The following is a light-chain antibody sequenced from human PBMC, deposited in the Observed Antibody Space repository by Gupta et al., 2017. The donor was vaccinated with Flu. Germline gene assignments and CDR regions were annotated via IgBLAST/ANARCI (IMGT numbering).Light chain of an antibody. V-gene: IGLV3-21*02. CDR1: NIGSQS. CDR3: QVWDIDSDHYV. J-gene: IGLJ1*01. CDR2: DDS. Sequence: SYVLTQPPSVSVAPGQTASITCGRNNIGSQSVHWYQQKPGQAPVLVVYDDSGRPSGIPARFSGSNSGNTATLTISGVEAGDEADYYCQVWDIDSDHYVFGTGTKVTVL.